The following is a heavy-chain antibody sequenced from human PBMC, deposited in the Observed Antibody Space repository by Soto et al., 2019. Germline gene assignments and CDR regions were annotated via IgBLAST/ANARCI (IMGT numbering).Heavy chain of an antibody. CDR3: ARDQKDRYDHNGPEYCYIGVDV. V-gene: IGHV1-46*01. D-gene: IGHD2-2*02. CDR2: INTSGGTP. J-gene: IGHJ6*02. CDR1: GYTFTSYY. Sequence: ASVKVSCKASGYTFTSYYIHWVRQAPGQGLEWMGVINTSGGTPASAQKFQGRVTTSTDTSTSTASLGLSSLRSNDTAVFYCARDQKDRYDHNGPEYCYIGVDVWGQGTTVTVSS.